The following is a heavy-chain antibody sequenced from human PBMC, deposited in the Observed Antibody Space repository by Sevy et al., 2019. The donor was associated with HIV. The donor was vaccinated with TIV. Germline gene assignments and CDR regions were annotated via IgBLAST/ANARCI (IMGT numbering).Heavy chain of an antibody. CDR3: AKGIAASGYYFDS. CDR1: GFTFSRYG. Sequence: GGSLRLSCAASGFTFSRYGMHWVRQTPGKGMEWVAGIWYDGDNKDYSDYGKGRFTISRDNSKNMVYLHMSSLRVEDTATYYCAKGIAASGYYFDSWGQGTLVTVSS. V-gene: IGHV3-33*06. CDR2: IWYDGDNK. J-gene: IGHJ4*02. D-gene: IGHD6-13*01.